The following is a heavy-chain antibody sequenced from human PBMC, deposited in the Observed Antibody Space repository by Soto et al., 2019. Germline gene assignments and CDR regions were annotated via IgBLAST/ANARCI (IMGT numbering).Heavy chain of an antibody. CDR3: ARRPAGDSHWYFDL. J-gene: IGHJ2*01. Sequence: DVQLLESGGDLVQPGESLSLSCAASGFIFSDFAMSWVRQTPGKGLEWVSAVSVYGGSTHYSDAVKGRFTISRDNSRDTLCLQMNSLRAEDTAVYYCARRPAGDSHWYFDLWGRGTLVTVSS. CDR1: GFIFSDFA. V-gene: IGHV3-23*01. D-gene: IGHD2-21*01. CDR2: VSVYGGST.